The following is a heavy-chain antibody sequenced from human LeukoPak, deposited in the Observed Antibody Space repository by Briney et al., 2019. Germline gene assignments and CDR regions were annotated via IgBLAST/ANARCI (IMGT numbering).Heavy chain of an antibody. Sequence: SETLSLTCAVSGYSISSGYYWGWIRPPPGKGLEWIGSIYHSGSTYYNPSLKSRVTISVDTSKNQFSLKLSSVTAAGTAVYYCARLGDYREYWGQGTLVTVSS. J-gene: IGHJ4*02. CDR1: GYSISSGYY. D-gene: IGHD4-17*01. CDR3: ARLGDYREY. CDR2: IYHSGST. V-gene: IGHV4-38-2*01.